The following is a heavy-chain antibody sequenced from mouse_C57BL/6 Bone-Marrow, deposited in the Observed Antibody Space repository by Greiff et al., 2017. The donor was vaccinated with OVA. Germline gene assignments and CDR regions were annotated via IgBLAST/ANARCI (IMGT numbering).Heavy chain of an antibody. CDR1: GYSITSGYY. D-gene: IGHD1-1*01. Sequence: DVKLVESGPGLVKPSQSLSLTCSVTGYSITSGYYWNWIRQFPGNKLEWMGYISYDGSNNYNPSLKNRISITRDTSKNQFFLKLNSVTTEDTATYYCARLTTGDYYAMDYWGQGTSVTVSS. CDR2: ISYDGSN. CDR3: ARLTTGDYYAMDY. J-gene: IGHJ4*01. V-gene: IGHV3-6*01.